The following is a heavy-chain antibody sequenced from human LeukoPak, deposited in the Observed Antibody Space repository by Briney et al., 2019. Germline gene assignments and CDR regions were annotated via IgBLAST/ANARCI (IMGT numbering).Heavy chain of an antibody. CDR2: IKEDGNEK. D-gene: IGHD3-10*01. V-gene: IGHV3-7*03. CDR1: GFTFSRYW. CDR3: ARDLDFGSGRSLGAFDI. J-gene: IGHJ3*02. Sequence: TGGSLRLSCAVSGFTFSRYWMSWVRQAPGKGLEWVASIKEDGNEKYYVDSVRGRFTISRDNAKNSLYLQMNSLRAEDTAVYYCARDLDFGSGRSLGAFDIWGQGTMVSVSS.